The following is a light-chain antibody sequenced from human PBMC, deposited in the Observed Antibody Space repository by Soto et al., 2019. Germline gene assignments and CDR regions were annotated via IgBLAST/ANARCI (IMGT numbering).Light chain of an antibody. CDR3: QQYNNWWT. Sequence: EIVMTQSPATLSVSPGERATLSCRASQSISDNLAWYHQRPGQAPRLLIYGASTRATGIPARFSGSGSGTEFTLTISSLQSEDFAVYYCQQYNNWWTFGQGTRVEIK. J-gene: IGKJ1*01. CDR1: QSISDN. CDR2: GAS. V-gene: IGKV3-15*01.